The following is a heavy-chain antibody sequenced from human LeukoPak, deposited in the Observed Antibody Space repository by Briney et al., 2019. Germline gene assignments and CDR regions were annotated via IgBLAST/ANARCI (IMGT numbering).Heavy chain of an antibody. Sequence: SETLSLTCTVSSGSISSSNYYWSWIRQPAGKGLEWIGRISTIGSTNYNPSLNSRVTISIDTSKNQFSLKLSSVTAADTAVYFCARVRGYHTSRDAFDVWGQGTMVTVSS. CDR2: ISTIGST. V-gene: IGHV4-61*02. CDR3: ARVRGYHTSRDAFDV. CDR1: SGSISSSNYY. D-gene: IGHD3-3*01. J-gene: IGHJ3*01.